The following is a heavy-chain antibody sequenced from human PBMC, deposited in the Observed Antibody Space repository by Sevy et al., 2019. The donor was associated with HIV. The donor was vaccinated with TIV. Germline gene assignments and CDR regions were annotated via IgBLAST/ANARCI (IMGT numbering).Heavy chain of an antibody. V-gene: IGHV3-30-3*01. Sequence: GGSLRLSCAASGFTFSSYAMHWVRQAPGKGLEWVAVISYDGSNKHYANSVKGRFTISRDNSKNTLYLQMNSLRAEDTAVYYCARERRSIPEFDPWGQGTLVTVS. CDR2: ISYDGSNK. J-gene: IGHJ5*02. CDR3: ARERRSIPEFDP. D-gene: IGHD6-6*01. CDR1: GFTFSSYA.